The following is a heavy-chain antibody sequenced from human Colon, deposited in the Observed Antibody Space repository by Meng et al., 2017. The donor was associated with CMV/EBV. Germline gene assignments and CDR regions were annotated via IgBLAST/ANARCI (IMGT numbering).Heavy chain of an antibody. V-gene: IGHV1-18*01. CDR3: ARDWGTDSGYDRRVGDY. CDR1: GYTFSDYG. Sequence: ASVKVSCKASGYTFSDYGISWVRQASGEGLEWMGWVSADNGKTDYAQKIQGRVTMTTDASTSTAYMELRSLRSDDSATYYCARDWGTDSGYDRRVGDYWGQGTLVTVSS. J-gene: IGHJ4*02. D-gene: IGHD5-12*01. CDR2: VSADNGKT.